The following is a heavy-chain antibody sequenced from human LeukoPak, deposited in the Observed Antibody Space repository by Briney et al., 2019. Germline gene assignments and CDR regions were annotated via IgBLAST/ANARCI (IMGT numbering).Heavy chain of an antibody. J-gene: IGHJ4*02. V-gene: IGHV3-7*04. Sequence: PGGSLRLSCVASGFTVSRYWMSWVRHAPGKGLEWVANIKEDGSDKYYVGSVKGRFTISKDNAKNSLYLQMNSLRGEDTAVYYCARDSPGYGGYDFGWGQGTLVTVSS. CDR2: IKEDGSDK. CDR3: ARDSPGYGGYDFG. CDR1: GFTVSRYW. D-gene: IGHD5-12*01.